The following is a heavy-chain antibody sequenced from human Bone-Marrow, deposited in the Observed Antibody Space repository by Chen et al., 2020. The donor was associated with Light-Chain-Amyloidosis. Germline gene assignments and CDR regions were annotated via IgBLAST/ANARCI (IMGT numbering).Heavy chain of an antibody. Sequence: EVQLLESGGGLVQPGGSLRLSCAASGFTFNNYAMTWVRQAPGKGLEWISFVRGGGAGALYADSVKGRVTISRDNSKNTLYLQMNGLRVEDTATYYCAKCRQSDYDDSLDVWGQGTVVTVSS. D-gene: IGHD3-22*01. CDR2: VRGGGAGA. CDR3: AKCRQSDYDDSLDV. CDR1: GFTFNNYA. V-gene: IGHV3-23*01. J-gene: IGHJ3*01.